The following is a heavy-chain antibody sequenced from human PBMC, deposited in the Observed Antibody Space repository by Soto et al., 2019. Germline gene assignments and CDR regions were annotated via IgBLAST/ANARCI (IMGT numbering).Heavy chain of an antibody. CDR3: ARLGGNNSWYGVVDF. CDR1: GDSITSSPYY. CDR2: IYFRGNS. Sequence: QVQLQQSGPGLVKPSQTLSVTCTVSGDSITSSPYYWSWVRQLPGRGLEWIGYIYFRGNSYYNPLLKPRFTISLAMAKTKFSLELHSVSAADTFLYFCARLGGNNSWYGVVDFWGQGALGHVSS. V-gene: IGHV4-31*03. D-gene: IGHD2-8*01. J-gene: IGHJ4*02.